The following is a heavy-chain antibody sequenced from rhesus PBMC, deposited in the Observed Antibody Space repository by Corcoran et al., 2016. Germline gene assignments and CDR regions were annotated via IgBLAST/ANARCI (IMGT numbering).Heavy chain of an antibody. CDR2: MNKGGDST. D-gene: IGHD6-25*01. Sequence: EVQLVESGGGLVQPGGSLRLFCAASGFTFSTYNMYWVRQAQGKGQEGISSMNKGGDSTYYADSGKGRITISRDNSKNTLYLQMNSLRAEDTAVYYCATRKGQGDYWGQGVLVTVSS. J-gene: IGHJ4*01. CDR1: GFTFSTYN. V-gene: IGHV3S25*01. CDR3: ATRKGQGDY.